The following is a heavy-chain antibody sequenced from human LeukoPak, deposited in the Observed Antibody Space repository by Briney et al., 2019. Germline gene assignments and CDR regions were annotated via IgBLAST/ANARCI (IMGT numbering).Heavy chain of an antibody. V-gene: IGHV3-21*01. CDR3: ARVSPYGDYTLY. CDR2: ISSSSSYI. J-gene: IGHJ4*02. CDR1: GFTFSSYS. D-gene: IGHD4-17*01. Sequence: GGSLRLSCAAPGFTFSSYSMNWVRQAPGKGLEWVSSISSSSSYIYYADSVKGRFTISRDNAKNSLYLQMNSLRAEDTAVYYCARVSPYGDYTLYWGQGTLVTVSS.